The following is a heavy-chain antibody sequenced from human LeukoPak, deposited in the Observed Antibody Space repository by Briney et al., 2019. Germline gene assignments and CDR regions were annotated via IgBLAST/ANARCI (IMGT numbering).Heavy chain of an antibody. CDR3: ARPRGCGTSRCNNFDY. V-gene: IGHV3-7*01. Sequence: SGGSLRLSCAVSGFIFSDFSMSWVRQAPGKGLGWVAKMDENGNEIFYVDSVKGRFTISRDNAKNSLYLQMNRLRADDTAVYYCARPRGCGTSRCNNFDYWGQGTLVTVSS. J-gene: IGHJ4*02. CDR2: MDENGNEI. CDR1: GFIFSDFS. D-gene: IGHD2-21*01.